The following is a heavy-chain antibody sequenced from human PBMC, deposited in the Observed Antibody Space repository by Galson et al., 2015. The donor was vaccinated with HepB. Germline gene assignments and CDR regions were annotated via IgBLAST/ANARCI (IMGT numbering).Heavy chain of an antibody. J-gene: IGHJ4*02. CDR1: GFTFSSYA. CDR2: ISGSGGST. Sequence: SLRLSCEASGFTFSSYAMSWVRQAPGKGLEWVSAISGSGGSTYYADSVKGRFTISRDNSKNTLYLQMNSLRAEDTAVYYCAKHLLMWDYFDYWGQGTLVTVSS. CDR3: AKHLLMWDYFDY. V-gene: IGHV3-23*01. D-gene: IGHD1-26*01.